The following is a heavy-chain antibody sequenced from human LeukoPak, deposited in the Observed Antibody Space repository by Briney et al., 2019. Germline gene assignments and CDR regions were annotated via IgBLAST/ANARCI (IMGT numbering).Heavy chain of an antibody. CDR2: IDPSDFNT. CDR1: GYSFTSYW. Sequence: GESLRISCKGSGYSFTSYWINWVRQMPGKGLEWIGRIDPSDFNTNYSPSFQGHVTISADKSISTAYLQWSSLEDSDPAIYYCARAGMDIVIVPAAMQAYYYGMDVWGKGTTVTVPS. J-gene: IGHJ6*04. D-gene: IGHD2-2*03. CDR3: ARAGMDIVIVPAAMQAYYYGMDV. V-gene: IGHV5-10-1*01.